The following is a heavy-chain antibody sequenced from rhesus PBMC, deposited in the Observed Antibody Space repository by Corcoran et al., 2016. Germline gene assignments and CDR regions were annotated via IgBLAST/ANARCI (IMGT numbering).Heavy chain of an antibody. Sequence: QVQLQESGPGLVKPSETLSLTCAVSGGSISSNFWSWIRQPPGKGREWIGRIDGGGRSTDYNPSLKSRVTSSTDTSKNQFSLKLTSVTAADTAVYYCARTDTLLFDYWGQGVLVTVSS. CDR2: IDGGGRST. CDR1: GGSISSNF. J-gene: IGHJ4*01. D-gene: IGHD3S6*01. CDR3: ARTDTLLFDY. V-gene: IGHV4-160*01.